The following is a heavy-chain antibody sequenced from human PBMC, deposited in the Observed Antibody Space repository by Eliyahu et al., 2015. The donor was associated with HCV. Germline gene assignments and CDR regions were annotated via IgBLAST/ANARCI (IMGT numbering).Heavy chain of an antibody. CDR1: FTFSSYG. Sequence: FTFSSYGMHWVRQAPGKGLEWVAVISYDGSNKYYADSVKGRFTISRDNSKNTLYLQMNSLRAEDTAVYYCAKDRNDFWSGYYYYYGMDVWGQGTTVTVSS. D-gene: IGHD3-3*01. J-gene: IGHJ6*02. V-gene: IGHV3-30*18. CDR2: ISYDGSNK. CDR3: AKDRNDFWSGYYYYYGMDV.